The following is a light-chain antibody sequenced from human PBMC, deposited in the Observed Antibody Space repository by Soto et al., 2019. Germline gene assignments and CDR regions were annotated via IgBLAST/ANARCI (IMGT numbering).Light chain of an antibody. J-gene: IGLJ1*01. CDR1: SSDVGGYNY. V-gene: IGLV2-14*01. CDR2: EVS. Sequence: QSVLTQPASVSGSPGQSITICCTGTSSDVGGYNYVSWYQQHPGKAPKLMIYEVSNRPSGVSNRFSGSKSGNTASLTISGLQAEDAADYYCSSYTSSSTLVYVFGTGTKVTVL. CDR3: SSYTSSSTLVYV.